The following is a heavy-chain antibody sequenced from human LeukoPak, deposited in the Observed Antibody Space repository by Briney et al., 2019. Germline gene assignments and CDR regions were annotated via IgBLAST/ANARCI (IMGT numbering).Heavy chain of an antibody. J-gene: IGHJ3*02. CDR3: ARDRRGFLKADAFDI. CDR1: GFTLSSYS. Sequence: GRSLRLPSAASGFTLSSYSMNGVRQAPGKGLEWVSYISSSSSTIYYADSVKGRFTISRDNAKNSLYLQMNSLRAEDTAVYYCARDRRGFLKADAFDIWGQGTMVTVSS. D-gene: IGHD3-10*01. CDR2: ISSSSSTI. V-gene: IGHV3-48*01.